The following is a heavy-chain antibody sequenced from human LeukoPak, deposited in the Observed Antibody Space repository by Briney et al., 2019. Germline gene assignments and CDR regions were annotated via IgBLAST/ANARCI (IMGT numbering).Heavy chain of an antibody. D-gene: IGHD2-2*01. J-gene: IGHJ2*01. V-gene: IGHV3-30*04. CDR2: ISYDGSNK. Sequence: GRSLRLSCAASGFTFSSYAMHWVRQAPGKGLEWVAVISYDGSNKYYADSVKGRFTISRGNSKNTLYLQMNSLRAEDTAVYYCARDLPYIVVVPAAEGLDLWGRGTLVTVSS. CDR1: GFTFSSYA. CDR3: ARDLPYIVVVPAAEGLDL.